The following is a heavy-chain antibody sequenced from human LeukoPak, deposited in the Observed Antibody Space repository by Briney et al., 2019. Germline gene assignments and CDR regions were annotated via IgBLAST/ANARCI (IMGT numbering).Heavy chain of an antibody. CDR2: IYTSGST. CDR1: GGSISSYH. CDR3: ARDVGYYGSGSYYKRRSGRWWFDP. Sequence: SETLSLTCTVSGGSISSYHWSWIRQPAGKGLEWIGRIYTSGSTNYNPSLKSRVTMSVDTSKNQFSLKLSSVTAADTAVYYCARDVGYYGSGSYYKRRSGRWWFDPWGQGTLVTVSS. D-gene: IGHD3-10*01. V-gene: IGHV4-4*07. J-gene: IGHJ5*02.